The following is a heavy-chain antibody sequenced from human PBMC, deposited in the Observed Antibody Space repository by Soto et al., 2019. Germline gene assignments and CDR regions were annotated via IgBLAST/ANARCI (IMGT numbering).Heavy chain of an antibody. Sequence: PVGSLRLSCSVSGLTFSNYAMHWVRQAPGEGLEYVSAISSDGRDTFYGDSVRGRFTISRDNYKNTLFLHMNSLRPEDTAFYYCAASMTAVISSYTKWGQGTLVTVSS. V-gene: IGHV3-64D*06. D-gene: IGHD4-4*01. CDR2: ISSDGRDT. CDR1: GLTFSNYA. CDR3: AASMTAVISSYTK. J-gene: IGHJ4*02.